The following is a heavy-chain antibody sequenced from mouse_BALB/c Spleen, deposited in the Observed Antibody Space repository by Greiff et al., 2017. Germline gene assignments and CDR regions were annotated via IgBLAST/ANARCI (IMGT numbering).Heavy chain of an antibody. CDR1: GYTFTDYA. Sequence: VKLQESGAELVRPGVSVKISCKGSGYTFTDYAMHWVKQSHAKSLEWIGVISTYYGDASYNQKFKGKATMTVDKSSSTAYMELARLTSEDSAIYYCARGGYDSDWYFDVWGAGTTVTVSS. D-gene: IGHD2-14*01. J-gene: IGHJ1*01. V-gene: IGHV1S137*01. CDR2: ISTYYGDA. CDR3: ARGGYDSDWYFDV.